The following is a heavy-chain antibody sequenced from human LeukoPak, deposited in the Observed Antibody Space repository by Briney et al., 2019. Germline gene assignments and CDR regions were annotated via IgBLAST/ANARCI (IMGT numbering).Heavy chain of an antibody. CDR1: GGTFSSYA. CDR3: AREAIRIVVVPAAMSWFDP. Sequence: PVKVSCKASGGTFSSYAISWVRQAPGQGLEWMGGIIPIFGTANYAQKFQGRVTITADESTSTAYMELSSLRSEDTAVYYCAREAIRIVVVPAAMSWFDPWGQGTLVTVSS. CDR2: IIPIFGTA. J-gene: IGHJ5*02. V-gene: IGHV1-69*13. D-gene: IGHD2-2*01.